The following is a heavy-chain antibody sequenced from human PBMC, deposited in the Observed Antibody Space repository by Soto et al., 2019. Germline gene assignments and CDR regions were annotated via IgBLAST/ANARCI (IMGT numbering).Heavy chain of an antibody. CDR3: AREGGSSSWPNYYYYYGMDV. CDR2: ISSSGSTI. Sequence: PGGSLRLSCAASGFTFSSYEMNWVRQAPGKGLGWVSYISSSGSTIYYADSVKGRFTISRDNAKNSLYLQMNSLRAEDTAVYYCAREGGSSSWPNYYYYYGMDVWGQGTTVTVSS. J-gene: IGHJ6*02. D-gene: IGHD6-13*01. CDR1: GFTFSSYE. V-gene: IGHV3-48*03.